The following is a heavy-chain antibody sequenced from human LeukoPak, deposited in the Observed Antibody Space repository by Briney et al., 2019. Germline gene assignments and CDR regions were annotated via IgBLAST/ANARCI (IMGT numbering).Heavy chain of an antibody. CDR3: ARGYSSSWLDY. Sequence: ASVKVSCKASGYTFTAFYMHWVRQAPGQGLEWMGRINPNSGGTKYAQKFQGRVTMTTDTSINTAYLELSRLRSDDTAVYYCARGYSSSWLDYWGRGTLVTVSS. CDR2: INPNSGGT. D-gene: IGHD6-13*01. J-gene: IGHJ4*02. V-gene: IGHV1-2*06. CDR1: GYTFTAFY.